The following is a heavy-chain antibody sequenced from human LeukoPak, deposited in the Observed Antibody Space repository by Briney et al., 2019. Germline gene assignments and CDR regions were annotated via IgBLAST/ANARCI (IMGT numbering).Heavy chain of an antibody. CDR2: IIPIFGTA. V-gene: IGHV1-69*13. CDR1: GGTLSTYG. CDR3: ARDVGSYDLSFRTSYYYGMDV. J-gene: IGHJ6*02. D-gene: IGHD5-18*01. Sequence: SVKVSCEASGGTLSTYGISWVRQAPGQGLEWMGGIIPIFGTANYAQKFQGRVTITADESTSTAYMELSSLRSEDTAVYYCARDVGSYDLSFRTSYYYGMDVWGQGTTVTVSS.